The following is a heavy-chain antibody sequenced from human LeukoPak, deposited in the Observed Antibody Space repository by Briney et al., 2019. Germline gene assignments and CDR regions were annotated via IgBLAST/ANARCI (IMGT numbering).Heavy chain of an antibody. CDR3: ARHQSRDSDYYDSSGYWYFDY. Sequence: SETLSLTCTVSGGSISSYYWIWIRQPPGKGLEWIGYIYYSGSTNYNPSLKSRVTISVDTSKNQFSLKLSSVTAADTAVYYCARHQSRDSDYYDSSGYWYFDYWGQGTLVTVSS. J-gene: IGHJ4*02. CDR2: IYYSGST. V-gene: IGHV4-59*08. D-gene: IGHD3-22*01. CDR1: GGSISSYY.